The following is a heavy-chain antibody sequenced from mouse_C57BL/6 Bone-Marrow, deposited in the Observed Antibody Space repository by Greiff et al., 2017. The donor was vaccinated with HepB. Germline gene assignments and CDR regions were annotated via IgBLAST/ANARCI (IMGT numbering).Heavy chain of an antibody. V-gene: IGHV5-17*01. D-gene: IGHD2-3*01. CDR2: ISSGSSTI. CDR3: ADDGYYEVMDY. J-gene: IGHJ4*01. CDR1: GFTFSDYG. Sequence: EVKLMESGGGLVKPGGSLKLSCAASGFTFSDYGMHWVRQAPEKGLEWVAYISSGSSTIYYADTVKGRFTISRDNAKNTLFLQMTSLRSEDTAMYNCADDGYYEVMDYWGQGTSVTVSS.